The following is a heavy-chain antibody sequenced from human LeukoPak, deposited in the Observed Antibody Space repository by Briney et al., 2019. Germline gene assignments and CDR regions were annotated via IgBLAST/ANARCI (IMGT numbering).Heavy chain of an antibody. J-gene: IGHJ4*02. CDR3: AKEMHGSGNYAFDY. V-gene: IGHV3-23*01. D-gene: IGHD3-10*01. Sequence: GGSLRLSCAASGFTFSSCALSWVRQAPGKGLEWVSTVSVNGGTTYYADSVKGRFTISRDNSKNTLYLQMNSLRAEDTAVYFCAKEMHGSGNYAFDYWGQGTLVTVSS. CDR1: GFTFSSCA. CDR2: VSVNGGTT.